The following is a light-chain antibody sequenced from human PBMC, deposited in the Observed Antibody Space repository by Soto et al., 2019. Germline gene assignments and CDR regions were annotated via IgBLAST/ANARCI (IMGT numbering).Light chain of an antibody. CDR1: SSDVGGYNY. V-gene: IGLV2-14*01. Sequence: QSALTQPASVCGSPGQSITISCTGTSSDVGGYNYVSWYQQHPGNAPRLMIYEVNNRPSGVPNRFSGSKSGNTASLTISGLQAEDEADYYCSSKTSSRTPFVFGTGTKVTVL. J-gene: IGLJ1*01. CDR3: SSKTSSRTPFV. CDR2: EVN.